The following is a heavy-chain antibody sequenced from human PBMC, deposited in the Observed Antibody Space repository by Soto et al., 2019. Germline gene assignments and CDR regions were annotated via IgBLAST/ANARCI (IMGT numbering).Heavy chain of an antibody. CDR2: IRASGGTA. V-gene: IGHV3-23*01. D-gene: IGHD3-22*01. Sequence: EVQLLESGGGLIQPGGSLRLSCAASGFRFSSYAMSWVHQAPGKGLAWVSSIRASGGTANHADFVEGRCTISRDNSKSTLYLQMNSLRAEDTAVYYCAKLTYPSDSTGYYYERVSGWIDSWCQGTLVTVSS. J-gene: IGHJ5*01. CDR3: AKLTYPSDSTGYYYERVSGWIDS. CDR1: GFRFSSYA.